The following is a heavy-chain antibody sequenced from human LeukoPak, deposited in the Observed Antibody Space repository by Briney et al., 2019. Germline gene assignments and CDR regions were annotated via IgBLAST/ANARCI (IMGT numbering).Heavy chain of an antibody. Sequence: GASVKVSCKASGYTFTSYGISWVRQAPGQGLEWMGWINPNSGGTNYAQKFQGWVTMTRDTSITTAYMELRRLRSDDTAVYYCARTYYYDSSGANDAFDIWGQGTMVTVSS. CDR2: INPNSGGT. D-gene: IGHD3-22*01. V-gene: IGHV1-2*04. J-gene: IGHJ3*02. CDR1: GYTFTSYG. CDR3: ARTYYYDSSGANDAFDI.